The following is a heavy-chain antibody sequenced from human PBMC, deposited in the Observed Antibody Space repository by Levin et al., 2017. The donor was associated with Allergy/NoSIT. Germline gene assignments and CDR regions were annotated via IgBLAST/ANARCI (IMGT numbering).Heavy chain of an antibody. Sequence: GESLKISCAASGFTFSSYWMSWVRQAPGKGLEWVANIKQDGSEKYYVDSVKGRFTISRDNAKNSLYLQMNSLRAEDTAVYYCAREWVYYDFWSGYSNWFDPWGQGTLVTVSS. D-gene: IGHD3-3*01. CDR2: IKQDGSEK. V-gene: IGHV3-7*01. J-gene: IGHJ5*02. CDR3: AREWVYYDFWSGYSNWFDP. CDR1: GFTFSSYW.